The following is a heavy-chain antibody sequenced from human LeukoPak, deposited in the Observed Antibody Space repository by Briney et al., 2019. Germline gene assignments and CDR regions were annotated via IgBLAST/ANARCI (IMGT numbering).Heavy chain of an antibody. CDR2: IYYSGST. CDR3: ARHAMAGEHYFDSSGYYRAPIDY. Sequence: PSETLSLTCSVSGGSISRSSYYWGWTRQPPGKGLEWIGSIYYSGSTYYNPSLKSRVTISVDTSRNQFSLKLGSVTAADTAVYYCARHAMAGEHYFDSSGYYRAPIDYWGQGTLVTVSS. D-gene: IGHD3-22*01. V-gene: IGHV4-39*01. J-gene: IGHJ4*02. CDR1: GGSISRSSYY.